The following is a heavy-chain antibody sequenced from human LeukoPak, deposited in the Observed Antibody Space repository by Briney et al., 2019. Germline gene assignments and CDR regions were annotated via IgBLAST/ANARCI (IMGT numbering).Heavy chain of an antibody. D-gene: IGHD2-2*01. J-gene: IGHJ5*02. V-gene: IGHV1-18*01. CDR2: ISAYNGNA. Sequence: ASVKVSCKASGYTFTSYGISWVRQAPGQGLEWMGWISAYNGNANYAQKLQGRVTMTTDTSTSTAYMELRSLRSDDTAVYYCASHPLGYCSSTSCLVRVNWFDPWGQGTLVTVSS. CDR3: ASHPLGYCSSTSCLVRVNWFDP. CDR1: GYTFTSYG.